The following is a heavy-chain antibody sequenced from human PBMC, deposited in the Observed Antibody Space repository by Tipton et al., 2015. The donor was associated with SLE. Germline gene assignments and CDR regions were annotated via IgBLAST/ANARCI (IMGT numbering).Heavy chain of an antibody. CDR3: ARHHGGSSLFDY. CDR2: VYYDGST. CDR1: GGSISTPSRY. Sequence: TLSLTCSVSGGSISTPSRYWGWIRQPPGKGLEYVGSVYYDGSTYYNPSLKSRVTMSMDTSENQFSLMLNSVAAADTAVYYCARHHGGSSLFDYWGQGTLVTVSS. J-gene: IGHJ4*02. D-gene: IGHD1-26*01. V-gene: IGHV4-39*01.